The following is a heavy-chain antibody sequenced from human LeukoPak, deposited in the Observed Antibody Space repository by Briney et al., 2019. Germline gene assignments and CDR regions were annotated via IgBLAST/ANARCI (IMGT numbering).Heavy chain of an antibody. Sequence: PSETLSLTCTVPGGSISSYYWSWIRQPPGKGLEWIGYIYYSGSTNYNPSLKSRVTISVDTSKNQFSLKLSSVTAADTAVYYCASNGDHGAFDIWGQGTMVTVSS. J-gene: IGHJ3*02. CDR2: IYYSGST. D-gene: IGHD4-17*01. CDR3: ASNGDHGAFDI. CDR1: GGSISSYY. V-gene: IGHV4-59*08.